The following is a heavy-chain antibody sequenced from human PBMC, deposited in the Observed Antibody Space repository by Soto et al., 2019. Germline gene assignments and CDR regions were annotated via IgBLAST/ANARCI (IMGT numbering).Heavy chain of an antibody. CDR2: IYYSGST. V-gene: IGHV4-39*01. D-gene: IGHD2-15*01. CDR3: ARLNIVVVVAATPGAFDI. J-gene: IGHJ3*02. Sequence: SETLSLTCTVSGGSISSSSYYWGWIRQAPGKGLEWIGSIYYSGSTYYNPSLKSRVTISVDTSKNQFSLKLSSVTAADTAVYYCARLNIVVVVAATPGAFDIWGQGTMVTVSS. CDR1: GGSISSSSYY.